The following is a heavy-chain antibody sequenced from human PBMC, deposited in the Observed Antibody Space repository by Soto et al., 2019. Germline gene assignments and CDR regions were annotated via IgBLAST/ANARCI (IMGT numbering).Heavy chain of an antibody. CDR3: ARDIYYDSSGYSLGAFDI. CDR1: GFTVSSNY. CDR2: IYSGGST. D-gene: IGHD3-22*01. J-gene: IGHJ3*02. V-gene: IGHV3-53*01. Sequence: GGSLRLSCAASGFTVSSNYMSWVRQAPGKGLEWVSVIYSGGSTYYADSVKGRFTISRDNSKNTLYPQMNSLRAEDTAVYYCARDIYYDSSGYSLGAFDIWGQGTMVTVSS.